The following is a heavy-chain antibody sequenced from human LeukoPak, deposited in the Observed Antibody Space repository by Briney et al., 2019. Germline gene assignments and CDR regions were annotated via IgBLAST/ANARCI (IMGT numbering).Heavy chain of an antibody. CDR3: ARVCGDYVGAFDI. CDR1: GGSISSGGYS. J-gene: IGHJ3*02. Sequence: SQTLSLTCAVTGGSISSGGYSWSWIRQPPGKGLEWIGYIYHSGSTYYNPSLKSRVTISVDRSKNQFSLKLSSVTAADTAVYYCARVCGDYVGAFDIWGHGTMVTVSS. V-gene: IGHV4-30-2*01. CDR2: IYHSGST. D-gene: IGHD4-17*01.